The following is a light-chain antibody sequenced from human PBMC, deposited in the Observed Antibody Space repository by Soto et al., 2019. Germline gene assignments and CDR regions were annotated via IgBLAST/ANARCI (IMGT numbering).Light chain of an antibody. V-gene: IGKV1-5*03. CDR2: KAS. CDR1: QSISSG. J-gene: IGKJ1*01. CDR3: QQYNFYSRT. Sequence: DIQMTQSPSTLSASVGDTVTITCRASQSISSGLAWYQQKPGKAPKLLIYKASSLQSGVPSRFSGIGSGTEFTLTISSLQPDDFATYYCQQYNFYSRTFGQGTKVEIK.